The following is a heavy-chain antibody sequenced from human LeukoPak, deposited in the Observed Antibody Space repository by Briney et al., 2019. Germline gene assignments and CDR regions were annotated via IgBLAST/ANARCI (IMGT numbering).Heavy chain of an antibody. J-gene: IGHJ5*02. Sequence: PSETLSLTCTVSGSSISSYYWSWIRQPAGKGLEWIGRIYTSGSTNYNPSLKSRVTMSVDTSKNQFSLKLSSVTAADTAVYYCARDVDTAMAENWFDPWGQGTLVTVSS. CDR1: GSSISSYY. V-gene: IGHV4-4*07. CDR2: IYTSGST. CDR3: ARDVDTAMAENWFDP. D-gene: IGHD5-18*01.